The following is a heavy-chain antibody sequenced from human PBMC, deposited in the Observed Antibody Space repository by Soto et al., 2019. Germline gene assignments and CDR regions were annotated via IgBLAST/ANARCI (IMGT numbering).Heavy chain of an antibody. J-gene: IGHJ4*02. Sequence: LRLSCAASGFTFSSYAMHWVRQAPGKGLEWVSSISSSSYIYYADSVKGRFTISRDNAKNSLYLQMNSLRAEDTAVYYCARVDWNYEGYFDYWGQGTLVTVSS. CDR1: GFTFSSYA. V-gene: IGHV3-21*01. D-gene: IGHD1-7*01. CDR3: ARVDWNYEGYFDY. CDR2: ISSSSYI.